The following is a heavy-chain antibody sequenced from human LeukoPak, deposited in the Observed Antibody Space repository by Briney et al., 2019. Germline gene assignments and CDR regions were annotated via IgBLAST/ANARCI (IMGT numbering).Heavy chain of an antibody. CDR3: ARGSGSYYGYYYGMDV. CDR2: TYYRSKWYN. CDR1: GDSVSSNSAA. Sequence: SQTLSLTCAISGDSVSSNSAAWNWNRQSPSRGLEWLGRTYYRSKWYNDYAVSVKSRITINPDTSKNQFSLQLNSVTPEDTAVYYCARGSGSYYGYYYGMDVWGQGTTVTVSS. J-gene: IGHJ6*02. V-gene: IGHV6-1*01. D-gene: IGHD1-26*01.